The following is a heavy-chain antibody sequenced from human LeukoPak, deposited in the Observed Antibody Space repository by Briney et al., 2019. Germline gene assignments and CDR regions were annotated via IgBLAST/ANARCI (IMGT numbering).Heavy chain of an antibody. J-gene: IGHJ6*03. CDR3: ARAQRGYSGYGRSYYYMDV. CDR2: IIPIFGTA. Sequence: SVKVSCKASGGTFSGYAISWVRQAPGQGLEWMGGIIPIFGTANYAQKFQGRVTITADESTSTAYMELSSLRSEDTAVYYCARAQRGYSGYGRSYYYMDVWGKGTTVTISS. CDR1: GGTFSGYA. D-gene: IGHD5-12*01. V-gene: IGHV1-69*13.